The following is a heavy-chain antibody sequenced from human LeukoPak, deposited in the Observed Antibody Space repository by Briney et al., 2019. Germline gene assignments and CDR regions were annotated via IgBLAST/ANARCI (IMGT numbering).Heavy chain of an antibody. D-gene: IGHD3-22*01. Sequence: GASVKVSCKASGYTFTSYDINWVRQATGQGLEWMGWMNPNSGNTGYAQKFQGRVTMTRNTSISTAYMELSGLRSEDTAVYYCARIGDSSGYDAFDIWGQGTMVTVSS. CDR1: GYTFTSYD. CDR3: ARIGDSSGYDAFDI. J-gene: IGHJ3*02. V-gene: IGHV1-8*01. CDR2: MNPNSGNT.